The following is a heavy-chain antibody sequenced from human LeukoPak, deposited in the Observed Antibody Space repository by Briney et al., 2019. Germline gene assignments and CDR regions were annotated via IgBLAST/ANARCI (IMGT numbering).Heavy chain of an antibody. Sequence: PSETLSLTCTVSGGSISSCYWSWIRQPPGKGLEWIGYIYYSGSTNYNPSLKSRVTISVDTSKNQFSLKLSSVTAADTAVYYCARSGDRDTAMAHFDYWGQGTLVTVSS. CDR2: IYYSGST. CDR1: GGSISSCY. J-gene: IGHJ4*02. CDR3: ARSGDRDTAMAHFDY. D-gene: IGHD5-18*01. V-gene: IGHV4-59*01.